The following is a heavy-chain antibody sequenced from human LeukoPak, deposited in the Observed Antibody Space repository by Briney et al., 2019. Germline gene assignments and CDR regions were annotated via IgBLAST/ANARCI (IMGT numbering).Heavy chain of an antibody. Sequence: GGSLRLSCATSGFTFSNYEMNWVRQAPGKGLVWVSHINSDGSSTTYADSVKGRFTISRDNAKNTLYLQMNSLRPEDTAVYYCARVGLGGWYVAFDIWGQGTMVTVSS. J-gene: IGHJ3*02. CDR2: INSDGSST. V-gene: IGHV3-74*01. CDR3: ARVGLGGWYVAFDI. CDR1: GFTFSNYE. D-gene: IGHD6-19*01.